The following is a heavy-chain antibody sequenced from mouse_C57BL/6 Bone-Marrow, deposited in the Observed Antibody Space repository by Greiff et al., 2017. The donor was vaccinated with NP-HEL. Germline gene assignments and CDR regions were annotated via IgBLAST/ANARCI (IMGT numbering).Heavy chain of an antibody. CDR1: GYTFTSYW. D-gene: IGHD2-3*01. CDR2: IYPGSGST. CDR3: ARSLYDGYYKYAMDY. J-gene: IGHJ4*01. Sequence: QVQLQQPGAELVKPGASVKMSCKASGYTFTSYWITWVKQRPGQGLEWIGDIYPGSGSTNYNEKFKSKATLTVDTSSSTAYMQLSSLTSEDSAVYYCARSLYDGYYKYAMDYWGQGTSVTVSS. V-gene: IGHV1-55*01.